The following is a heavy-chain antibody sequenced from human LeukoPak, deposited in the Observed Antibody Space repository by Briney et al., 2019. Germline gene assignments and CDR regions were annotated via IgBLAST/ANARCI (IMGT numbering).Heavy chain of an antibody. CDR1: DESFSGYY. D-gene: IGHD3-10*01. V-gene: IGHV4-34*01. CDR2: INHSGST. CDR3: ARDLGFGESFDY. Sequence: SETLSLTCVVYDESFSGYYWSWVRQPPGKGLEWIGEINHSGSTSFNPSLKSRVAISIDTSRNQFSLKLSSVTAADTAVYYCARDLGFGESFDYWGQGTLVTVSS. J-gene: IGHJ4*02.